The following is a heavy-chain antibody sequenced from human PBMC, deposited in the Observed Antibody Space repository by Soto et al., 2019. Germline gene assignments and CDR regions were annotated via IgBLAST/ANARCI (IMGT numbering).Heavy chain of an antibody. Sequence: QVQLVQSGAEVKKPGASVKVSCKASGYTFTSYGISWVRQAPGQGLEWMGWISAYNGNTNYAQKLQGRGTMTTDTSTSTAYMELRSLRSDDTAVYYCAREKFSPLTGYYEVDYWGQGTLVTVSS. J-gene: IGHJ4*02. V-gene: IGHV1-18*01. D-gene: IGHD3-9*01. CDR3: AREKFSPLTGYYEVDY. CDR1: GYTFTSYG. CDR2: ISAYNGNT.